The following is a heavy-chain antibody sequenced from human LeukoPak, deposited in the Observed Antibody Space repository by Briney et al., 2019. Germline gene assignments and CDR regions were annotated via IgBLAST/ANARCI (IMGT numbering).Heavy chain of an antibody. CDR1: GFTLSSYG. D-gene: IGHD3-10*01. Sequence: QSGGSLRLSCAASGFTLSSYGMNWVRQAPGKGLEWVSYISSTSNTIYYADSVKGRFTISRDNAKNSLYLQMNSLRAEDTAVYYCARAPGGPFDYWGQGTLVTVSS. J-gene: IGHJ4*02. CDR3: ARAPGGPFDY. V-gene: IGHV3-48*01. CDR2: ISSTSNTI.